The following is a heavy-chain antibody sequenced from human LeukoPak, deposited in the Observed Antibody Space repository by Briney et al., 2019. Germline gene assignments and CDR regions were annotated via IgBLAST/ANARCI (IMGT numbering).Heavy chain of an antibody. CDR3: AKDSSSWGGYFDY. Sequence: PGGSLRLSCAASGFTFSSYAMHWVRQAPGKGLEWVSGISWNSGSIGYADSVKGRFTISRDNAKNSLYLQMNSLRAEDTALYYCAKDSSSWGGYFDYWGQGTLVTVSS. V-gene: IGHV3-9*01. CDR1: GFTFSSYA. CDR2: ISWNSGSI. D-gene: IGHD6-13*01. J-gene: IGHJ4*02.